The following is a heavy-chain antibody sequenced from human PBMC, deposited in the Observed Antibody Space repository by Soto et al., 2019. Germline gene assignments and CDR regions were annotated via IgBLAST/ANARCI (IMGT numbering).Heavy chain of an antibody. Sequence: QVQLVQSGAEVKKPGSSVKVSCKVSGGTFSKYTINWERQAPGQVLEWMAGIIPIYGTANYAQNFKGRISVTVDESTTTAYMELRGLRSDDTAVYYCARDRDGYNYCYFDLWGRGSQSTVSS. CDR1: GGTFSKYT. V-gene: IGHV1-69*01. J-gene: IGHJ2*01. CDR3: ARDRDGYNYCYFDL. CDR2: IIPIYGTA. D-gene: IGHD5-12*01.